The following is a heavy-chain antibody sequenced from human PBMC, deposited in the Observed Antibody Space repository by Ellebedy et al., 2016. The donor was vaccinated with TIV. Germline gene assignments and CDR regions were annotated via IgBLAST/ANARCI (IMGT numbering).Heavy chain of an antibody. V-gene: IGHV3-23*01. CDR3: MFKGLSARLY. CDR2: ITESGGNT. J-gene: IGHJ1*01. CDR1: GLTFSSHA. D-gene: IGHD6-6*01. Sequence: GESLKISCAASGLTFSSHAMSWVRQAPGKGLEWVSSITESGGNTYYADSVKGRFTISRDNSKSTVDLQMDSLRAEDTAVYYCMFKGLSARLYWGQGTLVSVSS.